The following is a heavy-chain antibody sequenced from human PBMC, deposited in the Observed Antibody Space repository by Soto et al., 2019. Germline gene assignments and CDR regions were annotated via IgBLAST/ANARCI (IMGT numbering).Heavy chain of an antibody. CDR1: RGSVSSATYY. CDR3: ARDPEVNAFDI. J-gene: IGHJ3*02. CDR2: IYYSGST. Sequence: PSETLSLTCTVSRGSVSSATYYWSWIPQHPGKGLEWIGYIYYSGSTYYNPSLKSRVTISVDTSKNQFSLKLSSVTAADTAVYYCARDPEVNAFDIWGQGTMVTVSS. D-gene: IGHD2-21*01. V-gene: IGHV4-31*03.